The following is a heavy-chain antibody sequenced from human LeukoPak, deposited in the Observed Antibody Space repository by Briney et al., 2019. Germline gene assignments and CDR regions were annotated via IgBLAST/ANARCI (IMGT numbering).Heavy chain of an antibody. D-gene: IGHD6-6*01. V-gene: IGHV4-59*01. J-gene: IGHJ4*02. CDR1: GGSITGYY. Sequence: PSETLSLTCTVSGGSITGYYWSWIRPPPGKGLEWIGYIYYSGSTKYNPSLMSRVTISVDRSKNQFSLKLSSVTAADTAVYYCARRQTSSSSIYFDFWGQGTLVTVSS. CDR2: IYYSGST. CDR3: ARRQTSSSSIYFDF.